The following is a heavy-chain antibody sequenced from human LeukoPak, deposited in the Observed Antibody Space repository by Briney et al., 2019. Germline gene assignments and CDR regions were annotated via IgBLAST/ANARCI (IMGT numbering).Heavy chain of an antibody. J-gene: IGHJ4*02. Sequence: ASVKVSCKASGYSFVLYGISWVRQAPGQGLEWMGWISAYNGNTNYAQKLQGRVTMTTDTSTSTAYMELRSLRSDDTAVYYCARLRQVSGLFDYWGQGTLVTVSS. V-gene: IGHV1-18*01. CDR3: ARLRQVSGLFDY. CDR1: GYSFVLYG. CDR2: ISAYNGNT.